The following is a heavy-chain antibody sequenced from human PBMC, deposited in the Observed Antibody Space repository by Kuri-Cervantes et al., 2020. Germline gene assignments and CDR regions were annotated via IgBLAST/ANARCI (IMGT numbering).Heavy chain of an antibody. J-gene: IGHJ4*02. CDR2: IYYSGST. CDR1: GGSISSYY. CDR3: ARRSGWYGNFDY. D-gene: IGHD6-19*01. Sequence: SETLSLTCTVSGGSISSYYWSWIRQPPGKGLEWIGYIYYSGSTYYNPSLKSRVTISVDTSKNQFSLKLSSVTAADTAVYYCARRSGWYGNFDYWGQGTLVTVSS. V-gene: IGHV4-59*04.